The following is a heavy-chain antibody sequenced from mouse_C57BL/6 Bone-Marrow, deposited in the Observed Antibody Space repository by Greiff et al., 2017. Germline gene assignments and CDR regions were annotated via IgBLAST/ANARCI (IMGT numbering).Heavy chain of an antibody. CDR2: IYPGDGDT. V-gene: IGHV1-80*01. CDR3: ARSFRGAWFAY. Sequence: QVQLQQSGAELVKPGASVKISCKASGYAFSSYWMNWVKQRPGKGLEWIGQIYPGDGDTNYNGKFKGKGTLTADKSSSTAYMQLSSLTSEDSAVYFCARSFRGAWFAYWGQGTLVTVSA. J-gene: IGHJ3*01. CDR1: GYAFSSYW.